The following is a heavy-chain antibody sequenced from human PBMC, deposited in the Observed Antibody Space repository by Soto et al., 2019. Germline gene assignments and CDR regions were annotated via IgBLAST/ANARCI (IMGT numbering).Heavy chain of an antibody. J-gene: IGHJ4*02. D-gene: IGHD3-9*01. Sequence: PGGSLRLSCAASGFAFSSYAMHWVRQAPGKGLEWVAVISYDGSNKYYADSVKGRFTISRDNSKNTLYLQMNSLRAEDTAVYYCASLRFHWCRPDRSFDYWCQG. CDR1: GFAFSSYA. CDR3: ASLRFHWCRPDRSFDY. V-gene: IGHV3-30-3*01. CDR2: ISYDGSNK.